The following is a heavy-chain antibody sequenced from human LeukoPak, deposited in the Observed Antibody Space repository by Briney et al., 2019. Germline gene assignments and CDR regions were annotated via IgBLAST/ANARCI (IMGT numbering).Heavy chain of an antibody. CDR3: ARDQQIYDSSGYQDY. V-gene: IGHV1-69*04. CDR1: GGTFSSYA. CDR2: IIPMLGIA. Sequence: ASVNVSCTASGGTFSSYAISWVRQAPGQGREWMGRIIPMLGIANDAQKFQGRVTITADKSTSTAYMELSSLRSEDTAVYYCARDQQIYDSSGYQDYWGQGTLVTVSS. J-gene: IGHJ4*02. D-gene: IGHD3-22*01.